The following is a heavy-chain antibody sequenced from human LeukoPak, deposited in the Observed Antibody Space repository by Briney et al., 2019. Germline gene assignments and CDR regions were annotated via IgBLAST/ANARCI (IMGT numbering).Heavy chain of an antibody. V-gene: IGHV3-48*04. CDR1: GFTFSSYS. D-gene: IGHD3-9*01. J-gene: IGHJ4*02. CDR2: ISSSSSNI. Sequence: GGSLRLSYAASGFTFSSYSMNWVRQAPGKGLEWVSYISSSSSNIYYADSVKGRFTISRDNAKNSLYLQMNSLRTEDTAVYYCARGSQYNILTGFIVGAMDDFDYWGQGTLVTVSS. CDR3: ARGSQYNILTGFIVGAMDDFDY.